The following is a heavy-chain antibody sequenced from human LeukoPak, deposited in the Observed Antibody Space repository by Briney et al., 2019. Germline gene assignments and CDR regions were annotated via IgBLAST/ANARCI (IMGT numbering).Heavy chain of an antibody. CDR1: GFTFSTYD. CDR2: ISRGGGGST. V-gene: IGHV3-23*01. D-gene: IGHD3-22*01. Sequence: GGSLRLSCAASGFTFSTYDMSWVRQAPGKGLECVASISRGGGGSTYYADSVKGRFTISRDNAKNSLYLQMNSLRAEDTAVYYCARDDLGSSGYYHPGAFDIWGQGTMVTVSS. J-gene: IGHJ3*02. CDR3: ARDDLGSSGYYHPGAFDI.